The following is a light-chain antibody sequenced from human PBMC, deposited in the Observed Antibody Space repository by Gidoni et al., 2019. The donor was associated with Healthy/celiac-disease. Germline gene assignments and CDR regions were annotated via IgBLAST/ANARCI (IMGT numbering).Light chain of an antibody. CDR1: QSVSSY. CDR2: DAS. Sequence: EIALTQSPAPLSLSPGERATLSCRASQSVSSYLAWYQQTPGHAPRRLIYDASTRATGIPARFSGSGSGTDFTLTISSLEPEDFAVYYCQQRSNWSWTFGQGTKVEIK. J-gene: IGKJ1*01. CDR3: QQRSNWSWT. V-gene: IGKV3-11*01.